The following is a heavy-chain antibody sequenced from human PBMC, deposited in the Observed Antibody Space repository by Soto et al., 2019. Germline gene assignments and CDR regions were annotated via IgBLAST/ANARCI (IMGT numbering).Heavy chain of an antibody. J-gene: IGHJ6*01. V-gene: IGHV4-34*01. Sequence: SETLSLTCAVYGGSFSGYYWSWIRQPPGKGLGWIGEINHSGSTNYNPSLKSRVTISVDTSKNQFSLKLSSVTAADTAVYYCARGRGGATRYYYYGMDVWGQGTTVTVSS. CDR1: GGSFSGYY. CDR3: ARGRGGATRYYYYGMDV. D-gene: IGHD1-26*01. CDR2: INHSGST.